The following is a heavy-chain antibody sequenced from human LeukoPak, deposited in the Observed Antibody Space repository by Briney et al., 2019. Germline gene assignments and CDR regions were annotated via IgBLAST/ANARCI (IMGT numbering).Heavy chain of an antibody. CDR3: ARVKTDAAMDGRFDY. CDR2: IWYDGTNK. D-gene: IGHD5-18*01. CDR1: GFAFSSFG. J-gene: IGHJ4*02. V-gene: IGHV3-33*01. Sequence: PGRSLRLSCAASGFAFSSFGMHWVRQAPGKGLEWVAVIWYDGTNKYYADSVKGRFTISRDNAKNSLYLQMNSLRAEDTAVYYCARVKTDAAMDGRFDYWGQGTLVTVSS.